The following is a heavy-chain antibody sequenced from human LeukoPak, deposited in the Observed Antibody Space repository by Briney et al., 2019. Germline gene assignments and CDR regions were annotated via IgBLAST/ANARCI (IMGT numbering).Heavy chain of an antibody. J-gene: IGHJ5*02. V-gene: IGHV4-30-4*01. CDR2: TYYSGST. CDR3: ARPYYYDSRIDP. D-gene: IGHD3-22*01. CDR1: GGSISRGDYY. Sequence: SETLSLTCTVSGGSISRGDYYWSWIRQPPGKGLEWIGYTYYSGSTYYNPSLKSRATISVDTSKNQFSLKLTSVTAADTAVYYCARPYYYDSRIDPWGQGTLVTVYS.